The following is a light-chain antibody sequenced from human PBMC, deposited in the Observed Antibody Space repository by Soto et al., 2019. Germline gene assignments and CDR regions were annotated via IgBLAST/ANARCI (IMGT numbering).Light chain of an antibody. CDR3: QQTYTLFT. CDR2: AAS. V-gene: IGKV1-39*01. J-gene: IGKJ3*01. CDR1: QSISSY. Sequence: DIQMTQSPSSLSASVGDRVTITCRASQSISSYLNWYQQKPGKAPKLLIYAASSLQSWVPSRFSGSGSGTDFTLTISSLQPEDFATYYCQQTYTLFTFGHGTKVDIK.